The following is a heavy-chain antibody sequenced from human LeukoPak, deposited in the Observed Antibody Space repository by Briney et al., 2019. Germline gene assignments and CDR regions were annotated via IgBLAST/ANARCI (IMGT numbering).Heavy chain of an antibody. CDR1: GFTVSSNY. Sequence: PGGSLRLSCAASGFTVSSNYMSWVRQAPGKGLEWVSVIYSGGSTYYADSVKGRFTISRDNSKNTLYLQMNSLRAEDTAVYYCARDRYGTSYFDYWGQGTLVTVSS. J-gene: IGHJ4*02. CDR3: ARDRYGTSYFDY. CDR2: IYSGGST. D-gene: IGHD2-8*01. V-gene: IGHV3-53*01.